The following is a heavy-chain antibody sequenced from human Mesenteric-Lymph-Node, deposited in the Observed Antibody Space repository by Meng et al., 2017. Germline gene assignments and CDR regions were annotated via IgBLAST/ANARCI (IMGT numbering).Heavy chain of an antibody. V-gene: IGHV3-74*01. D-gene: IGHD4/OR15-4a*01. CDR1: GFTFSSYW. CDR3: AKLYGSNGADY. J-gene: IGHJ4*02. CDR2: INSDGSST. Sequence: GESLKISCAASGFTFSSYWMHWVRQAPGKGLVWVSRINSDGSSTSYADSVKGRFTISRDNAKNTLYLQMNSLRAGDTAVYYCAKLYGSNGADYWGQGSLVTVSS.